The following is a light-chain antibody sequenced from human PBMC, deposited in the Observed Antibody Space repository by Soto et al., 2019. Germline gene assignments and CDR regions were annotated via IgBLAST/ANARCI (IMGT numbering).Light chain of an antibody. J-gene: IGLJ1*01. CDR3: QSYDSSLSGYV. CDR2: GNS. Sequence: QSVLTQPPSVSGAPGQRVTISCTGSSSNIGAGYDVHWYQQLPGTAPKLLIYGNSNRPSGVPDRVSGSKSGTSASLAITGLQAEDEAEYYSQSYDSSLSGYVFGTGTKVTVL. CDR1: SSNIGAGYD. V-gene: IGLV1-40*01.